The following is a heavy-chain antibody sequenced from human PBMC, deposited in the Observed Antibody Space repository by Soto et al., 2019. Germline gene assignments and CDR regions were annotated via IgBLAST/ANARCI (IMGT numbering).Heavy chain of an antibody. J-gene: IGHJ4*02. Sequence: QVQLVESGGGVVQPGRSLRLSCAASGFTFSSYGMHWVRQAPGKGLEWVAVMSYDGGNKHYVDSVKGRFTISRDNSKNTLYLQMNSLRSEDTAVYYCAKDSVSGWSTNENHCFDYWGQGTLVTVSS. CDR1: GFTFSSYG. D-gene: IGHD6-19*01. CDR2: MSYDGGNK. CDR3: AKDSVSGWSTNENHCFDY. V-gene: IGHV3-30*18.